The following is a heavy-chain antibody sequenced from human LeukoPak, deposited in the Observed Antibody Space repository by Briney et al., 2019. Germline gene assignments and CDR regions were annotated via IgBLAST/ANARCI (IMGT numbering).Heavy chain of an antibody. J-gene: IGHJ5*02. Sequence: GGSLRLSCAASGFTFSSYSMNWVRQAPGKGLEWVSYISSSSSTIYYADSVKGRFTISRDNAKNSLYLQMNSLRAEDTAVYYCARDFYDSSGYYYFWFDPWGQGTLVTVSS. D-gene: IGHD3-22*01. V-gene: IGHV3-48*04. CDR2: ISSSSSTI. CDR3: ARDFYDSSGYYYFWFDP. CDR1: GFTFSSYS.